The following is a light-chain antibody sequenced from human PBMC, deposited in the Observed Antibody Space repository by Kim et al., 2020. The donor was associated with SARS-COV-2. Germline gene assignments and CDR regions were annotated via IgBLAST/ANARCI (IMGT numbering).Light chain of an antibody. CDR2: GKN. Sequence: SSELTQDPAVSVALGQTVRITCQGDSLRSYYATWYQQNPGQAPIAVIYGKNNRPSGIPDRFSGSSSGNTASLTITGTQAGDEADYYCNSRDSNDNVVFGGGTKLTVL. CDR1: SLRSYY. V-gene: IGLV3-19*01. J-gene: IGLJ2*01. CDR3: NSRDSNDNVV.